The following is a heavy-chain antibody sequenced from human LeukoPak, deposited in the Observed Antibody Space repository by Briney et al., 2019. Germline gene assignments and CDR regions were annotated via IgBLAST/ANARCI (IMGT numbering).Heavy chain of an antibody. CDR1: GGSFSGYY. CDR3: ARGRAAAGYS. V-gene: IGHV4-34*01. D-gene: IGHD6-13*01. CDR2: INHSGST. Sequence: SETLSLTCAVYGGSFSGYYWSWIRQPPGKGLEWIGEINHSGSTNYNPSLKSRVTISVDTSKNQFSLKLNSVTAADTAVYYCARGRAAAGYSWGQGPLVTVSS. J-gene: IGHJ4*02.